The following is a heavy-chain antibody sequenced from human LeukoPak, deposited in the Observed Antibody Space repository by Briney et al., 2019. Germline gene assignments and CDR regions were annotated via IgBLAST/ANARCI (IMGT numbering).Heavy chain of an antibody. D-gene: IGHD6-13*01. CDR1: GGSISSSSYY. J-gene: IGHJ2*01. CDR2: IYYSGST. CDR3: ARVYYSNSYDYWYFDL. V-gene: IGHV4-39*07. Sequence: SETLSLTCTVSGGSISSSSYYWGWIRQPPGKGLEWIGSIYYSGSTYYNPSLKSRVTISVDTSKNQCSLKLSAWTAADTAVYYCARVYYSNSYDYWYFDLWGRGTLVTVSS.